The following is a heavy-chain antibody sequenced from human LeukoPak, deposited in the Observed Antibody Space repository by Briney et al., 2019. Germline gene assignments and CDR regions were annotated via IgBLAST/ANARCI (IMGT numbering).Heavy chain of an antibody. CDR3: AREDCSGTSCLTNY. V-gene: IGHV1-69*04. Sequence: ASVKVSCKASGGTFSNYAINWVRQAPGQGLEWMGRIIPILSIANYAQKFQGRVTITADKSTSTAYMELNSLRSEDTAVYFCAREDCSGTSCLTNYWGQGTLVTVSS. CDR1: GGTFSNYA. D-gene: IGHD2-2*01. CDR2: IIPILSIA. J-gene: IGHJ4*02.